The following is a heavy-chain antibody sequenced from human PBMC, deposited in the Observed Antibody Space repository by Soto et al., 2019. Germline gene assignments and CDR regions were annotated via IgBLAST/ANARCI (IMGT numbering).Heavy chain of an antibody. D-gene: IGHD5-12*01. J-gene: IGHJ4*02. Sequence: NPVGSLRLYCAASVFTFSSYAMSWVRQAPGKGLEWVSSISSSSSYIYYADSVKGRFTISRDNAKNSLYLQMNSLRAEDTAVYYCARARYSGYDRKFDYWGQGTLVTVSS. V-gene: IGHV3-21*01. CDR2: ISSSSSYI. CDR1: VFTFSSYA. CDR3: ARARYSGYDRKFDY.